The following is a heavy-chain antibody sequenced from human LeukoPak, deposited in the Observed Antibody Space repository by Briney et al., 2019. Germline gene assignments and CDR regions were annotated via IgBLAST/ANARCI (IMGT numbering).Heavy chain of an antibody. CDR2: ISFDGSQK. D-gene: IGHD2-2*01. V-gene: IGHV3-30*02. CDR3: AKGYCVSTSCRSFDY. CDR1: GFTFSNYG. J-gene: IGHJ4*02. Sequence: PGGSLRLSCAASGFTFSNYGMHWVRQAPGKGLEWVALISFDGSQKYYADSVKGRFTISRDNSKSTVYLQMNSLRAEDTAVYFCAKGYCVSTSCRSFDYWGQGTLVTVSS.